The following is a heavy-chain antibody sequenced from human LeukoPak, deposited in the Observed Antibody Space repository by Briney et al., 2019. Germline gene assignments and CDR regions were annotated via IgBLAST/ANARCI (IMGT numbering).Heavy chain of an antibody. CDR1: GLTFSSHA. CDR2: ISYDGSNK. CDR3: ARAVAAADSY. Sequence: GGSLRLSCADSGLTFSSHAMHWVRQAPGKGLEWVAVISYDGSNKYHADSVKGRFTISRDNVKNSVYLQMNSLRAEDTAVYSCARAVAAADSYWGRGTLVTVSS. J-gene: IGHJ4*02. D-gene: IGHD6-13*01. V-gene: IGHV3-30-3*01.